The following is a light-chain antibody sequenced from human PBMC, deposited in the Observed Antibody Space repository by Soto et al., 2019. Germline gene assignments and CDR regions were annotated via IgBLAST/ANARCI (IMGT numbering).Light chain of an antibody. CDR2: DVT. J-gene: IGLJ2*01. Sequence: QSVLTQPASVSGSPGQSITISCTGTSTEVGSYNYVCWFQQYTGKAPKLIIYDVTNRPSGVSNRFSGSKSGTTASLTISGLQPEDEADYYCSSYTTRVTLGVRFGGGTKLTVL. CDR1: STEVGSYNY. V-gene: IGLV2-14*03. CDR3: SSYTTRVTLGVR.